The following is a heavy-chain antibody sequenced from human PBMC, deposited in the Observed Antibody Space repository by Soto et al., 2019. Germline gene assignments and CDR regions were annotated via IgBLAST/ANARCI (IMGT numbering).Heavy chain of an antibody. CDR1: GGSSSRHT. V-gene: IGHV1-69*02. D-gene: IGHD4-17*01. J-gene: IGHJ5*02. Sequence: QVQLVQSGAEVKKPGSSVKVSCKASGGSSSRHTINWVRQAPGQGLEWIGSMIYILGITNYAQKFQGRVTITADKSTSTAYMELSGLKSDDTAVYCCARHINEGYADSGDGRRNHWGQGTLGTVSS. CDR3: ARHINEGYADSGDGRRNH. CDR2: MIYILGIT.